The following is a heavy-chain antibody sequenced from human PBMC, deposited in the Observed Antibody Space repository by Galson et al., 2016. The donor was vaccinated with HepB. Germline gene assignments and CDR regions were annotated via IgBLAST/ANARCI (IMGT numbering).Heavy chain of an antibody. J-gene: IGHJ5*02. CDR3: ARGNRPPRSNYYGYNWFDP. CDR2: INHGGST. D-gene: IGHD4-11*01. CDR1: DGSFRSYY. Sequence: ETLSLTCAVYDGSFRSYYWSWIRQTPEKGLEWVGEINHGGSTNYNPSLKSRVLISIDTSKNQFSLKLGSVTAADTAVYYCARGNRPPRSNYYGYNWFDPWGQGTLVTVSS. V-gene: IGHV4-34*01.